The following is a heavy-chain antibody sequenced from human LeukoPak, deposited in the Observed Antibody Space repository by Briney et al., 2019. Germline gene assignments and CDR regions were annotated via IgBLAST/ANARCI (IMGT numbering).Heavy chain of an antibody. CDR3: ARAVVTAIISGAFDI. CDR2: IYYSGST. Sequence: SQTLSLTCTVSGGSISSGGYYWSWKRPHPGKGLEAIRYIYYSGSTYYNPSLKSRVTISVDTSKNQFSLKLSSVTAADTAVYYCARAVVTAIISGAFDIWGQGTMVTVSS. J-gene: IGHJ3*02. V-gene: IGHV4-31*03. D-gene: IGHD2-21*02. CDR1: GGSISSGGYY.